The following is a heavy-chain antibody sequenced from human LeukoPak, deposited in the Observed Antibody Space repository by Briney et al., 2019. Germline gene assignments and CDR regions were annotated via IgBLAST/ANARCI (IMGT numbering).Heavy chain of an antibody. CDR3: ARALGYCSGGSCYSDVVDI. CDR1: AASLSSYY. D-gene: IGHD2-15*01. Sequence: SETLSPTCTVSAASLSSYYWSWIRQPPGKGLEWIGSIYYSGSTNYNPSLKSRVTISVDTSKNQFSLKLSSVTAADTAVYYCARALGYCSGGSCYSDVVDIWGQGTMVTVSS. CDR2: IYYSGST. V-gene: IGHV4-59*01. J-gene: IGHJ3*02.